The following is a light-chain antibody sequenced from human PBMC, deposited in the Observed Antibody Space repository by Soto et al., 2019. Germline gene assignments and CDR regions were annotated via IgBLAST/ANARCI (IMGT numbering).Light chain of an antibody. V-gene: IGKV3-15*01. CDR2: GAS. CDR1: QSVSSN. Sequence: IVMTQSPDTLSVSPGERATLFCRASQSVSSNLAWYQQKPGQAPRLLIYGASTRATGIPARFSGSGSGTEFTLSIGSLQSEDFAVYYCQQYNNWPRLTFGGGTKVEIK. J-gene: IGKJ4*01. CDR3: QQYNNWPRLT.